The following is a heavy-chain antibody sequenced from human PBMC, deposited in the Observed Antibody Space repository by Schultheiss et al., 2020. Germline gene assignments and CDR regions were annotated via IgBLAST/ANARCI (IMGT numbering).Heavy chain of an antibody. V-gene: IGHV3-23*01. J-gene: IGHJ4*02. D-gene: IGHD4-17*01. CDR3: AKVVLDYGDKYDY. CDR1: GFTFSSYA. CDR2: ISGSGGST. Sequence: GGSLRLSCAASGFTFSSYAMSWVRQAPGKGLEWVSAISGSGGSTYYADSVKGRFTISRDNSKNTLSLQLNRLRAEDTAVYYCAKVVLDYGDKYDYWGQGTLVTVSS.